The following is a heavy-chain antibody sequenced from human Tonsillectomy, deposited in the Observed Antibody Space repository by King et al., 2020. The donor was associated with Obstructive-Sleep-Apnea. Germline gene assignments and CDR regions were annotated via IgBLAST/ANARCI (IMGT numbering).Heavy chain of an antibody. CDR1: GFSLSTSGVG. D-gene: IGHD3-22*01. J-gene: IGHJ4*02. Sequence: TLKESGPTLVKPTQTLTLTCTFSGFSLSTSGVGVGWIRQPPGKALEWLALIYWDDDKRYSPSLKSRLTITKDTSKKQVVLTMTNMDPVDTATYYCAHPADYYDSSGYWDYWGQGTLVTVSS. V-gene: IGHV2-5*02. CDR3: AHPADYYDSSGYWDY. CDR2: IYWDDDK.